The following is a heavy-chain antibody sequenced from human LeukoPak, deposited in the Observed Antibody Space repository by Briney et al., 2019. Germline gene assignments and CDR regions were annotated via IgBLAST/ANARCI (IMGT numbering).Heavy chain of an antibody. Sequence: GGSLRLSCAASGFTVGSNYMSWVRQAPGRGLEWVSVMYSGGSTYYADSVKGRFTISRDNSKNTLYLQMNSLRAEDTALYYCAKDTVKVTTIRRVPHYMDVWGKGTTVTISS. CDR2: MYSGGST. CDR1: GFTVGSNY. CDR3: AKDTVKVTTIRRVPHYMDV. V-gene: IGHV3-66*01. J-gene: IGHJ6*03. D-gene: IGHD5-12*01.